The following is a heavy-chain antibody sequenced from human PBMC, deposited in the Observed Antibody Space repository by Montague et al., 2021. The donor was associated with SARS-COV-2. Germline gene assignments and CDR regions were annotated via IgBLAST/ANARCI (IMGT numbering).Heavy chain of an antibody. Sequence: SETLSLTCTVAGYSISSCYYWGWIRQPARKVLWWIGIIYRGGTTXXNPSLNSRITISGDTSKNQFSLKLSSVTAADTAVYYCARDVRYYDFWSGRDQTSPDYWGQGTLVTVSS. J-gene: IGHJ4*02. V-gene: IGHV4-38-2*02. CDR3: ARDVRYYDFWSGRDQTSPDY. CDR2: IYRGGTT. D-gene: IGHD3-3*01. CDR1: GYSISSCYY.